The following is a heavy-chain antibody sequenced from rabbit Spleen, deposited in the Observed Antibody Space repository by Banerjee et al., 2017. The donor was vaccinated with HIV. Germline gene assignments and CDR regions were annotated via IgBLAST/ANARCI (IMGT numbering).Heavy chain of an antibody. J-gene: IGHJ4*01. V-gene: IGHV1S7*01. Sequence: QLTETGGGLVQPGGSLTLSCKASGIDFTKDYISWVRQAPGKGLEWIGIIYAAKGSTDYASWVNGRFTISSDNAQSTVDLKMTSLTAADTATYFCARDLDGVIGWNFGWWGPGTLVTVS. CDR3: ARDLDGVIGWNFGW. D-gene: IGHD1-1*01. CDR1: GIDFTKDY. CDR2: IYAAKGST.